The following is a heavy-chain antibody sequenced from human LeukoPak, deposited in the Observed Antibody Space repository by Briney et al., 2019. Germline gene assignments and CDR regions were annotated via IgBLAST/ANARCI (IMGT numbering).Heavy chain of an antibody. Sequence: PGGSLTLSCAASGFTFSSYAMDWVRQAPGKGLEWVSVISYDGSNKYYADSVKGRFTISRDNSKNTLYLQMNSLRAEDTAVYYCARPLYYYDSSGYPDYWGQGTLVTVSS. V-gene: IGHV3-30-3*01. CDR2: ISYDGSNK. CDR3: ARPLYYYDSSGYPDY. J-gene: IGHJ4*02. D-gene: IGHD3-22*01. CDR1: GFTFSSYA.